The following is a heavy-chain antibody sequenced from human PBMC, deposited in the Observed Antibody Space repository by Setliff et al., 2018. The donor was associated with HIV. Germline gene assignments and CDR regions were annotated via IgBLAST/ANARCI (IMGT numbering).Heavy chain of an antibody. D-gene: IGHD6-6*01. CDR2: ISFDGSNK. J-gene: IGHJ6*03. CDR1: GFTFSSYA. CDR3: AKSIAGYYYMDV. V-gene: IGHV3-30*04. Sequence: GGSLRLSCAASGFTFSSYAMHWVRQGPGKGLEWVAVISFDGSNKYYADSVKGRFTISRDNPKNTVYLQMNSLRAEDTAVYYCAKSIAGYYYMDVWGKGTTVTVSS.